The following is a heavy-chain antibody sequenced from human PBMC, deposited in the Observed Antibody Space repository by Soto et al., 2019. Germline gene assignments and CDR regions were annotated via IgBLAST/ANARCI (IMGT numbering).Heavy chain of an antibody. Sequence: PGGSLRLSCSASGFTFSNYWMHWVRQGPGKGLVWVARLNIDGSTRNYADSVKGRFTISRDNAKNTLFLQMNSLSAEDTAVYYCAKARAQYYDFSSGYSVDYWGQEPWSPSPQ. CDR1: GFTFSNYW. J-gene: IGHJ4*01. CDR3: AKARAQYYDFSSGYSVDY. D-gene: IGHD3-3*01. CDR2: LNIDGSTR. V-gene: IGHV3-74*01.